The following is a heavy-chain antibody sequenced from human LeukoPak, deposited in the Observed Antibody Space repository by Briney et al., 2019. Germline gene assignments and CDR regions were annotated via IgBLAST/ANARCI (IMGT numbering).Heavy chain of an antibody. Sequence: GRSLRLSCAASGFTFSSYGMHWVRQAPGKGLEWVAVISYDGSNKYYADSVKGRFTISRDNSKNTLYLQMNSLRAEDTAVYYCAKAQWFLKGGSDYWGQGTLVTVSS. CDR1: GFTFSSYG. CDR2: ISYDGSNK. V-gene: IGHV3-30*18. D-gene: IGHD3-22*01. J-gene: IGHJ4*02. CDR3: AKAQWFLKGGSDY.